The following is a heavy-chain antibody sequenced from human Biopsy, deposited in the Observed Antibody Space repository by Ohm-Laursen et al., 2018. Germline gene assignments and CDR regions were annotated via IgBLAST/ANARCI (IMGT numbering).Heavy chain of an antibody. CDR2: IKQDGSEK. J-gene: IGHJ4*02. D-gene: IGHD6-13*01. CDR3: VRGSEFEGSNWPVDY. Sequence: GSLRLSCTASGFTFRNYWMTWVRQAPGKGLEWVANIKQDGSEKYSVDSVKGRFTISRDNAKNSLYLQMNSLRAEDTAMYYCVRGSEFEGSNWPVDYWGQGTLVTVSS. CDR1: GFTFRNYW. V-gene: IGHV3-7*01.